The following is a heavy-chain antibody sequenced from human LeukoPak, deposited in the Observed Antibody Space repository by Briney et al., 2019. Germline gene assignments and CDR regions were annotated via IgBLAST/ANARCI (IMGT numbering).Heavy chain of an antibody. CDR3: TTTPGYSSGWYFG. Sequence: GGSLRLSCAASGFTFSGSAMQWVRQASGKGLEWVGRIRSKANSYATAYAASVKGKFTISRDDSKNTAYLQMNSLKTEDTAVYYCTTTPGYSSGWYFGWGQGTLVTVSS. J-gene: IGHJ4*02. D-gene: IGHD6-19*01. CDR1: GFTFSGSA. V-gene: IGHV3-73*01. CDR2: IRSKANSYAT.